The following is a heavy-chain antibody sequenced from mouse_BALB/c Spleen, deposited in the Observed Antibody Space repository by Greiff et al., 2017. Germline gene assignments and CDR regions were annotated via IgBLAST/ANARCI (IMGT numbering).Heavy chain of an antibody. CDR1: GFTFSSYT. CDR2: ISSGGSYT. J-gene: IGHJ2*01. Sequence: EVKLMESGGGLVKPGGSLKLSCAASGFTFSSYTMSWVRQTPEKRLEWVATISSGGSYTYYPDSVKGRFTISRDNAKNTLYLQMSSLKSEDTAMYYCTREGTYDGYYVFDYWGQGTTLTVSS. D-gene: IGHD2-3*01. CDR3: TREGTYDGYYVFDY. V-gene: IGHV5-6-4*01.